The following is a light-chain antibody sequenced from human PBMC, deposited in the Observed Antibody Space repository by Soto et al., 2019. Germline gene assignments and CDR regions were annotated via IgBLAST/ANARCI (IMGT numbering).Light chain of an antibody. CDR3: QQYGSSLFT. V-gene: IGKV3-20*01. Sequence: EIVLTQSPGTLSLSPGERATLSCRASQSVSSKYLAWYQQKPGQAPRVLIYGTSIRVSGVPERFSGGASGTDFTLTITRLEPEDFAVYYCQQYGSSLFTFGPGT. CDR2: GTS. CDR1: QSVSSKY. J-gene: IGKJ3*01.